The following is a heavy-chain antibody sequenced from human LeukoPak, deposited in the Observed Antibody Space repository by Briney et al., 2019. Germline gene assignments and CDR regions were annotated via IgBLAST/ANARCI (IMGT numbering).Heavy chain of an antibody. J-gene: IGHJ5*02. D-gene: IGHD3-9*01. CDR3: ARRLAYDILTVFDP. Sequence: PSETLSLTCTVSGGSISSSGYYWGWIRQPPGKGLEWIGSISYSGNTYYNPSLKSRVTISVDTSKNQFSLKLSSVTAADTAVYYCARRLAYDILTVFDPWGQGTLVTVSS. CDR2: ISYSGNT. CDR1: GGSISSSGYY. V-gene: IGHV4-39*01.